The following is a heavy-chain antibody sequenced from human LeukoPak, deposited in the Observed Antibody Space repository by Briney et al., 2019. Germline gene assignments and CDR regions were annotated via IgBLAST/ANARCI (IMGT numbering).Heavy chain of an antibody. D-gene: IGHD6-13*01. CDR2: ISYTGST. CDR1: GGSISSDY. Sequence: SETLSLTCTVSGGSISSDYWSWIRQAPGKGLEWIGYISYTGSTNYNPSLKSRVTISVDMSKRQFSLKLSPVTAADTAVYYCARRIASSGKGFDSWGQGTLVTVSS. J-gene: IGHJ4*02. CDR3: ARRIASSGKGFDS. V-gene: IGHV4-59*01.